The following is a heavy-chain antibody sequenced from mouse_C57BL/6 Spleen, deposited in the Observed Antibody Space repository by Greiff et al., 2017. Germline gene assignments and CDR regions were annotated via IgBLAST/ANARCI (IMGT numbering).Heavy chain of an antibody. V-gene: IGHV5-17*01. CDR3: ARPNWYYYAMDY. J-gene: IGHJ4*01. Sequence: EVKLMESGGGLVKPGGSLKLSCAASGFTFSDYGMHWVRQAPEKGLEWVAYISSGSSTIYYADTVKGRFTISRDNAKNTLFLQMTSLRSEDTAMYYCARPNWYYYAMDYWGQGTSVTVSS. D-gene: IGHD4-1*02. CDR2: ISSGSSTI. CDR1: GFTFSDYG.